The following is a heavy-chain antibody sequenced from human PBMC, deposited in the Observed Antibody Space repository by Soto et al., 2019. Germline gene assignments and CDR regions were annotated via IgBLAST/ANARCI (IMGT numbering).Heavy chain of an antibody. J-gene: IGHJ4*02. D-gene: IGHD5-12*01. Sequence: PSETLSLTCTVSGGSISSYYWSWIRQPPGKGLEWIGYIYYTGTTNYNPSLKSRVTISVDTSKNQFSLKLSSVTAADTAVYYCMRHAQWIIRAYWGQGSLVTVSS. CDR2: IYYTGTT. CDR3: MRHAQWIIRAY. V-gene: IGHV4-59*08. CDR1: GGSISSYY.